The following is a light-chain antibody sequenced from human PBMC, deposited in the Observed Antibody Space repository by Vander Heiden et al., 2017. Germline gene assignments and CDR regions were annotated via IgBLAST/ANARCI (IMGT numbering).Light chain of an antibody. Sequence: NFMLTQPHSVSESPWKTLTLSCPRRRGSIASNYVQWYQQRPGSSPTTVIYEDNQRPSGVPDRFSGSIDSSSNSASLTISGLKTEDEADYYCQSYDSSNQVFGGGTKLTVL. V-gene: IGLV6-57*01. CDR3: QSYDSSNQV. J-gene: IGLJ3*02. CDR2: EDN. CDR1: RGSIASNY.